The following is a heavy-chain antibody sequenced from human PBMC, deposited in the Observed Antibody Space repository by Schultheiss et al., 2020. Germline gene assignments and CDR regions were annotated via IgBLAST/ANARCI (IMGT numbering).Heavy chain of an antibody. J-gene: IGHJ4*02. Sequence: GGSLRLSCSASGFTFSSYAMHWVRQAPGKGLEYVSAISSNGGSTYYADSVKGRFTISRDNSKNTLYLQMNSLRAEDTAVYYCARVGGGYDYAPLYFDYWGQGTLVTVSS. D-gene: IGHD5-12*01. CDR2: ISSNGGST. V-gene: IGHV3-64*04. CDR3: ARVGGGYDYAPLYFDY. CDR1: GFTFSSYA.